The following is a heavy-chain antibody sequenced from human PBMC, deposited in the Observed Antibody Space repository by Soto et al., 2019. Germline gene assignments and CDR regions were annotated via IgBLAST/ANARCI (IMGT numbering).Heavy chain of an antibody. CDR2: AKRKAAGGAI. Sequence: EVYLVESGGGLVQPGGSLRLSCTASGFTLDSAWINWVRQAPGKGLEWVAQAKRKAAGGAIDYAAPVKGRFIISRDDAENMAYLQMSSLKIEDTALYYCTTGYGSDWYGWGQGTLVTVSS. CDR1: GFTLDSAW. V-gene: IGHV3-15*01. J-gene: IGHJ4*02. CDR3: TTGYGSDWYG. D-gene: IGHD6-19*01.